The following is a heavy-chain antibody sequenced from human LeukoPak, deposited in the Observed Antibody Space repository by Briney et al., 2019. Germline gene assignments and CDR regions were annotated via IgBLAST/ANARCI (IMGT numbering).Heavy chain of an antibody. CDR3: ARSYGSGRKDY. J-gene: IGHJ4*02. Sequence: SETLSLTCTVSGGSISSYYWSWIRPPPGKGLEWIGYIYYSGSTNYNPSLKSRVTISVDTSKNQFSLKLSSVTAADTAVYYCARSYGSGRKDYWGQGTLVTVSS. CDR2: IYYSGST. CDR1: GGSISSYY. D-gene: IGHD3-10*01. V-gene: IGHV4-59*08.